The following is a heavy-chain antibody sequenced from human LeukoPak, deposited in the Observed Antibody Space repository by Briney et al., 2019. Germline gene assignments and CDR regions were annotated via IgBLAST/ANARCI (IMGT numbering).Heavy chain of an antibody. CDR2: ISYDGSNK. CDR3: AKGGGEYGGNFDY. J-gene: IGHJ4*02. V-gene: IGHV3-30*18. CDR1: GFTFSSYG. D-gene: IGHD4-23*01. Sequence: GGSLRLSCAASGFTFSSYGMHWVRQAPGKGLEWVAVISYDGSNKYYADSVKGRFTISRDNSKNTLYLQMNSLRAEDTAVYYCAKGGGEYGGNFDYWGQGTLVTVSS.